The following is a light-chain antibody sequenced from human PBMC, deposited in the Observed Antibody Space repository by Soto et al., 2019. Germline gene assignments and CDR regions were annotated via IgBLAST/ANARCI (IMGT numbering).Light chain of an antibody. J-gene: IGKJ5*01. CDR3: QQINSSPIS. Sequence: DIQLTQSPSFLSASVGDRVTITCRASQGINSYLAWYQQKPGKVPKLLIYAASTLQSGVPSRFSGSGSGTECTLTISSLQPEEFATYYCQQINSSPISFGQGTRLEI. CDR1: QGINSY. CDR2: AAS. V-gene: IGKV1-9*01.